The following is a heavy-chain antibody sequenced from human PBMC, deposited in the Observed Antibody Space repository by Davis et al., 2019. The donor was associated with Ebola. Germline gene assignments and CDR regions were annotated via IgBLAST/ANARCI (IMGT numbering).Heavy chain of an antibody. CDR1: GGSISSSGYY. D-gene: IGHD3-3*01. Sequence: MPSETLSLTCTVSGGSISSSGYYWGWIRQPPGKGLEWIGSIYYSGSTYYNPSLKSRVTISVDTSKNQFSLKLSSVTAADTAVYYCAGGRFLEWLFDYWGQGTLVTVSS. J-gene: IGHJ4*02. V-gene: IGHV4-39*01. CDR2: IYYSGST. CDR3: AGGRFLEWLFDY.